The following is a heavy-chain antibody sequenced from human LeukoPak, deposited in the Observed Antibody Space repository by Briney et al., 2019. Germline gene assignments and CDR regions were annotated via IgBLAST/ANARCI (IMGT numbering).Heavy chain of an antibody. CDR2: ISSSSSTI. V-gene: IGHV3-48*02. CDR3: ARDSARDRWELLPFDY. CDR1: GFTFSSYS. J-gene: IGHJ4*02. D-gene: IGHD1-26*01. Sequence: GGSLRLSCAASGFTFSSYSMNRVRQAPGKGLEWVSYISSSSSTIYYADSVKGRFTISRDNAKNSLYLQMNSLRDEDTAVYYCARDSARDRWELLPFDYWGQGTLVTVSS.